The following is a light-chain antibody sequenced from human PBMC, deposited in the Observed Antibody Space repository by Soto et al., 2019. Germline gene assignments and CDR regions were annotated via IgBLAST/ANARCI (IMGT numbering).Light chain of an antibody. CDR2: GAS. J-gene: IGKJ2*03. CDR3: QPRYITLYS. CDR1: QSVSSN. Sequence: EIVMTQSPATLSVSPGERATLSCRASQSVSSNLAWYQQKPGQAPRLLIYGASTRSSGIPARFSGSGSGTEFTLTITSLQPEDFATYHCQPRYITLYSFGQGTSLEIK. V-gene: IGKV3-15*01.